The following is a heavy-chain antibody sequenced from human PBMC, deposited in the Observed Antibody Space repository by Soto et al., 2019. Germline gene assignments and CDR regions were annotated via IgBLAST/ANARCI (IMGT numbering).Heavy chain of an antibody. D-gene: IGHD3-10*01. CDR1: GGSISSYY. V-gene: IGHV4-59*01. Sequence: ASETLSLTCTVSGGSISSYYWSWIRQPPGKGLEWIGYIYYSGSTNYNPSLKSRVTISVDTSKNQFSLKLSSVTAADTAVYYCARAMVRDLYAYWGQGTLVTVSS. CDR3: ARAMVRDLYAY. CDR2: IYYSGST. J-gene: IGHJ4*02.